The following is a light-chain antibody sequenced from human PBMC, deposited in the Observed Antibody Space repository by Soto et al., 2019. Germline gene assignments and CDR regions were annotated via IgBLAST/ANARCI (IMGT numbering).Light chain of an antibody. CDR2: DAS. CDR3: QQYENRPT. Sequence: DIPMTPSPSSLSASVGDRVPITCQASQNINNYLNWYQQKPGRAPKLLIYDASNLEAGVPSRFRGSGSGTDFTFTISRLQPEDLATYYCQQYENRPTLGQGTRLEI. V-gene: IGKV1-33*01. CDR1: QNINNY. J-gene: IGKJ5*01.